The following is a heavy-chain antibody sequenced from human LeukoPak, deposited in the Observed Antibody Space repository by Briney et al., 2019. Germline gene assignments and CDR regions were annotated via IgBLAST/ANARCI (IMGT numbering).Heavy chain of an antibody. J-gene: IGHJ6*03. D-gene: IGHD3-10*01. CDR1: GFTFGNYG. CDR2: INSDGSST. Sequence: GGSLRLSCAASGFTFGNYGMSWVRQAPGKGLVWVSRINSDGSSTSYADSVKGRFTISRDNAKNTLYLQMNSLRAEDTAVYYCARDQVDYYGSGSYYKAYYYYMDVWGKGTTVTISS. CDR3: ARDQVDYYGSGSYYKAYYYYMDV. V-gene: IGHV3-74*01.